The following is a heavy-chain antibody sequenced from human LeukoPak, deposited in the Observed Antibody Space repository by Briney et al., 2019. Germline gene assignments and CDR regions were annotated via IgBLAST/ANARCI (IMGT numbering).Heavy chain of an antibody. CDR1: GYTFTSYG. Sequence: HRASVKVSCKASGYTFTSYGISWVRQAPGQGLEWMGWISAYNGNTNYAQKLQGRVTMTTDTSTSTAYMELRSLRSDDTAVYYCARGDYDFWSGYPYYFDYWGQGTLVTVSS. CDR3: ARGDYDFWSGYPYYFDY. CDR2: ISAYNGNT. V-gene: IGHV1-18*01. D-gene: IGHD3-3*01. J-gene: IGHJ4*02.